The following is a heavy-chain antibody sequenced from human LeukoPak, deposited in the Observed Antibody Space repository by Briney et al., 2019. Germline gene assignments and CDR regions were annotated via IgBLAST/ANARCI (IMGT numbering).Heavy chain of an antibody. V-gene: IGHV4-4*09. CDR3: ARHGYYYYMDV. CDR1: GGSIYSYY. Sequence: SETLSLTCTVSGGSIYSYYWSWFRQPPGKGLEWIGYIYTTGSTNYDPSLMSRVTISIDTSKSQFSLKLSSATAADTAVYYCARHGYYYYMDVWGKGTTVTVSS. CDR2: IYTTGST. J-gene: IGHJ6*03.